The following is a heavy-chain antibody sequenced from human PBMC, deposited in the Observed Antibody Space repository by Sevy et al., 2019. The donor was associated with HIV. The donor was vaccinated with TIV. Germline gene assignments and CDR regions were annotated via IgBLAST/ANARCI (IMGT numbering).Heavy chain of an antibody. CDR1: GGSFSGYY. D-gene: IGHD3-3*01. V-gene: IGHV4-34*01. Sequence: SETLSLTCAVYGGSFSGYYWSWIRQPPGKGLEWIGEINHSGSTNYNPSLKSRVTISVDTSKNQFSLKLSSVTAADTAVYYCARGRWILEWSTNGYYYYGMDVWGQGTTVTVSS. J-gene: IGHJ6*02. CDR2: INHSGST. CDR3: ARGRWILEWSTNGYYYYGMDV.